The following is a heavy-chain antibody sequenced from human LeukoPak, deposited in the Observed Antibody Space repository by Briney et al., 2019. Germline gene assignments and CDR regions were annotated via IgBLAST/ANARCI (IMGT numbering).Heavy chain of an antibody. J-gene: IGHJ4*02. V-gene: IGHV4-59*08. CDR3: ARTTTIFGVVTKFDY. CDR1: GGSISSYY. D-gene: IGHD3-3*01. Sequence: IPSETLSLTCTVSGGSISSYYWSWIRQPPGKGLGWIGYIYYSGSTNYNPSLKSRVTISVDTSKNQFSLKLSSVTAADTAVYYCARTTTIFGVVTKFDYWGQGTLVTVSS. CDR2: IYYSGST.